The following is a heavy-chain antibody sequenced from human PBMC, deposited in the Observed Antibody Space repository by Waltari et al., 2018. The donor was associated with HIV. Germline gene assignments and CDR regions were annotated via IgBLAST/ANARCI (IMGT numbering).Heavy chain of an antibody. Sequence: QVQLVPSGAEGKKPGASLKVSCKASGYSLTRYGISWVRQAPGQGLEWIGWISVYNDNTKYAQKIQDRLNMTTDSPTSTAYMELRSLRSDDTAVYYCARAPMTTVTSRGFDIWGQGTMVIVSS. V-gene: IGHV1-18*01. CDR3: ARAPMTTVTSRGFDI. CDR1: GYSLTRYG. CDR2: ISVYNDNT. D-gene: IGHD4-17*01. J-gene: IGHJ3*02.